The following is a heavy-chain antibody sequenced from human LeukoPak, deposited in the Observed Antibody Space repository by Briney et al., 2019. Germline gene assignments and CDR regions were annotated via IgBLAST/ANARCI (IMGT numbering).Heavy chain of an antibody. J-gene: IGHJ4*02. V-gene: IGHV3-23*01. Sequence: GGSLRLSCAASGFTFSSYSMSWVRQAPGKGLKWVSGIRGGGGTYYADSVKGRFTISRDNSKNTLYLQVNSLRAEDTGVYYCAKEPPYCGGDCYFLLDYWGQGTLVIVSS. CDR2: IRGGGGT. CDR1: GFTFSSYS. CDR3: AKEPPYCGGDCYFLLDY. D-gene: IGHD2-21*02.